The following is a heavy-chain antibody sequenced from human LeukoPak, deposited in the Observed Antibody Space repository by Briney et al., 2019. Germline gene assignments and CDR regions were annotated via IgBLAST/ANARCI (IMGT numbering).Heavy chain of an antibody. CDR1: GDSVSSNSAA. Sequence: SQTLSLTCAISGDSVSSNSAAWNWIRQSPSRGLEWLGRTYYRSKWNNDYAVSAKSRITINPDTSKNQFSLQLNSVTPEDTAIYYCARGGGVTVAGNLGYWGQGTLVTVSS. CDR3: ARGGGVTVAGNLGY. D-gene: IGHD6-19*01. J-gene: IGHJ4*02. V-gene: IGHV6-1*01. CDR2: TYYRSKWNN.